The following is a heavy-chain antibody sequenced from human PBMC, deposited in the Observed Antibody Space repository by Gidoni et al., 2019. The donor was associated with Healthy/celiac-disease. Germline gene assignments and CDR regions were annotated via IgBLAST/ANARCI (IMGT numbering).Heavy chain of an antibody. V-gene: IGHV3-74*01. Sequence: EVQLVESGGGLVQPGGSLRLSCAASGFTFSSYWMHWVRQAPGKGLVWVSRINRDGSSTSYADSVKGRFTISRDNAKNTLYLQMNSLRAEDTPVYYCARVYAVGATTFRNYWGQGTLVTVSS. CDR2: INRDGSST. CDR3: ARVYAVGATTFRNY. D-gene: IGHD1-26*01. J-gene: IGHJ4*02. CDR1: GFTFSSYW.